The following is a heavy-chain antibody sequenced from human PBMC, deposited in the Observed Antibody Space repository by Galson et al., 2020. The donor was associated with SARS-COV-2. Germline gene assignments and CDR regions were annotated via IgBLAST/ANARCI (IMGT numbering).Heavy chain of an antibody. CDR2: IYWNDDK. Sequence: ESGPTLVKPTQTLTLTCSFSGFSLSTCGVGVGWIRQPPGEALEWLALIYWNDDKRYSPSLKSRLTITKNTSKNQVVLTMTNMDLVDTATYYCAHSGLWPGYFDPWCQGTLVTVSS. V-gene: IGHV2-5*01. CDR1: GFSLSTCGVG. J-gene: IGHJ5*02. D-gene: IGHD6-25*01. CDR3: AHSGLWPGYFDP.